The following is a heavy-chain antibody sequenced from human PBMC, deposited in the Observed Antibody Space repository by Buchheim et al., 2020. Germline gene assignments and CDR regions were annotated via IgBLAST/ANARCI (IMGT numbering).Heavy chain of an antibody. J-gene: IGHJ4*02. CDR2: ISGNGATT. CDR3: AKGSRGYTNYYFDY. V-gene: IGHV3-23*04. D-gene: IGHD4-11*01. Sequence: EVQLVDSGGGLVQPGESLRLSCAASGFSFSGYAMSWVRQAPGKGLEWVSSISGNGATTFNADSVKGRFTISRDNSKNMLYLQMNSLRAEDTAVYFCAKGSRGYTNYYFDYWGQGTL. CDR1: GFSFSGYA.